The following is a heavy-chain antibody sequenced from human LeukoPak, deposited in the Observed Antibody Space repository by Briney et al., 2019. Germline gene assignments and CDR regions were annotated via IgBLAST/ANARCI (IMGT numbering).Heavy chain of an antibody. CDR2: ISRGGVT. Sequence: GRTLRLSCAASGFTVGSNYMNRVRQTPGKGLEWVSVISRGGVTYYADSVKGRFTISRDISTNTLYLQMNSLRVDDTAVYYCATLGWLHSDYWGQGILVPVSS. D-gene: IGHD5-12*01. CDR3: ATLGWLHSDY. CDR1: GFTVGSNY. J-gene: IGHJ4*02. V-gene: IGHV3-53*01.